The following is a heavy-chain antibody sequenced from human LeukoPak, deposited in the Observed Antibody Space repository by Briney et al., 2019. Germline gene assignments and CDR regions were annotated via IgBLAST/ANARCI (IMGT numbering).Heavy chain of an antibody. CDR3: ARDLSSSGSYGVYFDY. J-gene: IGHJ4*02. V-gene: IGHV3-21*01. CDR2: ISSSSSYI. Sequence: GGSLRLSCAASGFTFSSYSMNWVRQAPGKGLEWVSSISSSSSYIYYADSVKGRFTISRDNAKNSLYLQMNSLRAEDTAVYYCARDLSSSGSYGVYFDYWGQGTLVTVSS. CDR1: GFTFSSYS. D-gene: IGHD6-19*01.